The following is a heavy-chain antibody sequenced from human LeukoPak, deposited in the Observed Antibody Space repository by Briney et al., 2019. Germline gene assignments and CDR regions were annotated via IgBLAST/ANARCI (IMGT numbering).Heavy chain of an antibody. Sequence: PGGSLRLSCAAPGFTFSTYWMTWVRQAPGKGLEWVSYITSTSSPIYYADSVKGRFTISRDNAKNSLYLQMNSLRAEDTAVYYCARMVRGTSGLDVWGQGTTVTVSS. CDR1: GFTFSTYW. CDR2: ITSTSSPI. CDR3: ARMVRGTSGLDV. D-gene: IGHD3-10*01. V-gene: IGHV3-48*01. J-gene: IGHJ6*02.